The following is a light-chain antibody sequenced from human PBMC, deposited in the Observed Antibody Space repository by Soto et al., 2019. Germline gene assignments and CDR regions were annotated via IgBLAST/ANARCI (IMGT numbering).Light chain of an antibody. CDR3: SSYTSRNTLI. CDR2: EVS. Sequence: QSALTQPASVSGSPGQSITISCTGTSSDVGGYNYVSWYQQHPDKAPKLMIYEVSTRPSGVSSRFSGSKSGNTASLTISGLQAEDGADYYCSSYTSRNTLIFGGGTKLTVL. CDR1: SSDVGGYNY. V-gene: IGLV2-14*01. J-gene: IGLJ2*01.